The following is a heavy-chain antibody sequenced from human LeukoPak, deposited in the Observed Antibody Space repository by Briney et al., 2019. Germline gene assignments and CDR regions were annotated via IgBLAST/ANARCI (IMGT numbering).Heavy chain of an antibody. Sequence: GGSLRLSCEASGFTFSSYWMSWVRQAPGKGLEWVANIKQDGSEKYYVDSVKGRFTISRDNAKNSLYLQMNSLRAEDTAVYYCAREVQWLRNYYYYYMDVWGKGTTVTVSS. V-gene: IGHV3-7*01. CDR1: GFTFSSYW. J-gene: IGHJ6*03. CDR3: AREVQWLRNYYYYYMDV. D-gene: IGHD5-12*01. CDR2: IKQDGSEK.